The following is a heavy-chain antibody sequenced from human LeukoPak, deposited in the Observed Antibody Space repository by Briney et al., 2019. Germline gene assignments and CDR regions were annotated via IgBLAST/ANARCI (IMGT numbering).Heavy chain of an antibody. CDR1: GYTFTSYY. D-gene: IGHD3-22*01. CDR2: INPSGGST. J-gene: IGHJ4*02. CDR3: ARDNWGNYDIDY. Sequence: ASVKVSCKASGYTFTSYYMHWVRQAPGQGLEWMGIINPSGGSTSYAQKFQGRVTMTRDTATSTVHMELSRLRSEDTAVYYCARDNWGNYDIDYWGQGTLVTVSS. V-gene: IGHV1-46*01.